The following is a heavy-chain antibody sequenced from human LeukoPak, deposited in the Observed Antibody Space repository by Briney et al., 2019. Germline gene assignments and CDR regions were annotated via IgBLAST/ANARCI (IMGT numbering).Heavy chain of an antibody. V-gene: IGHV3-23*01. CDR2: ISGSGNT. J-gene: IGHJ4*01. CDR3: AKDIYSAYDLTRAFDF. Sequence: GGSLRLSCAASGFAFSYYAMSWVRQAPGKGLEWVSGISGSGNTHYTDSVKGRFTISRDNSKSTLDLQMNSLRVEDTALYYCAKDIYSAYDLTRAFDFWGQGTLVTVST. CDR1: GFAFSYYA. D-gene: IGHD5-12*01.